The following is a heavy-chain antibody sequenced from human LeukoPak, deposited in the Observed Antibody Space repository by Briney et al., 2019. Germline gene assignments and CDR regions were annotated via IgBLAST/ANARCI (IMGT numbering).Heavy chain of an antibody. CDR1: GFTFSSYA. J-gene: IGHJ6*02. V-gene: IGHV3-30*04. D-gene: IGHD4-17*01. CDR3: ARDLGYGDTYGMDV. CDR2: ISYDGRNK. Sequence: PGRSLRLSCAASGFTFSSYAMHWVRQAPGKGLEWVAVISYDGRNKYYADSVKGRFTISRDNSKNTLYLQMNSLRAEDTAGYYCARDLGYGDTYGMDVWRQGTTVTVSS.